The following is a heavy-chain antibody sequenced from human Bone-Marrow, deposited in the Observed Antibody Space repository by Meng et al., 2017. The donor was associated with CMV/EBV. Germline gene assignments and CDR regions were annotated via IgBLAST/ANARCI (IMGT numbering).Heavy chain of an antibody. CDR2: IYYSGST. Sequence: GSLRLSCTVSGGSISSSSYYWGWIRQPPGKGLEWIGSIYYSGSTYYNPSLKSRVTISVDTSKNQFSLKLSSVTAADTAVYYCARHYYYYGMDVWGQGTTVTVS. CDR3: ARHYYYYGMDV. CDR1: GGSISSSSYY. V-gene: IGHV4-39*01. J-gene: IGHJ6*02.